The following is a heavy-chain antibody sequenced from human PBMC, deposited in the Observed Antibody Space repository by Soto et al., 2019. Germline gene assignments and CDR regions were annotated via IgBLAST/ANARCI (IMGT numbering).Heavy chain of an antibody. D-gene: IGHD1-26*01. CDR1: GFMFNTYA. V-gene: IGHV3-23*01. Sequence: EVHLSESGGGLIQPGGSLRLSCAASGFMFNTYALSWVRQAPGRGPEWVSVISGSDGSTSYADSVKGRFAISRDNSRNTSDLQMNSLRPEDTAVYYCTRAHILCRGSYSTYDYCPLDVWGHGTTVTFSS. CDR2: ISGSDGST. J-gene: IGHJ6*02. CDR3: TRAHILCRGSYSTYDYCPLDV.